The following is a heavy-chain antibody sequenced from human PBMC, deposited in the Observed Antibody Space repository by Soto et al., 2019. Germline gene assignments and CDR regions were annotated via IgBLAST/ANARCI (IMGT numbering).Heavy chain of an antibody. CDR3: ARVHDSSGYYYYYYYMDV. CDR1: GFTFSSYW. CDR2: IKKDGSGK. D-gene: IGHD3-22*01. J-gene: IGHJ6*03. Sequence: GGSLRLSCAASGFTFSSYWMSWVRQAPGKGLEWVANIKKDGSGKYYVDSVKGLFTISRDNAKNSLYLQMNRLRAEDTAVYYCARVHDSSGYYYYYYYMDVWGKGTTVTVSS. V-gene: IGHV3-7*03.